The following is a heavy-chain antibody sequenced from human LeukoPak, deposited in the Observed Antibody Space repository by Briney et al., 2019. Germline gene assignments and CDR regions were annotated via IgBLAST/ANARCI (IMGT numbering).Heavy chain of an antibody. J-gene: IGHJ4*02. V-gene: IGHV3-30*19. CDR3: ARLYSKSNYFDY. D-gene: IGHD2-21*01. Sequence: GGSLRLSCEASGFTFSHFGMHWVRQAPGKGLEWVAVISYDGSDKYYADSVKGRFTISRDNSKNRLFLQMNSLRGEDTAVYYCARLYSKSNYFDYWGQGTLVTVSS. CDR2: ISYDGSDK. CDR1: GFTFSHFG.